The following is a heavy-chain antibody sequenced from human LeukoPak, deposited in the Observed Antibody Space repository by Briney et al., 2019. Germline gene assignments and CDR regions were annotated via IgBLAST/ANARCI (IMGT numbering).Heavy chain of an antibody. J-gene: IGHJ4*02. D-gene: IGHD6-13*01. CDR3: ARGSWSAADTNIDY. V-gene: IGHV3-74*01. CDR2: INSDGSRT. Sequence: GGSLRLSCAASGFTLSTYWMHWVRQGPGKGLVWVSCINSDGSRTTYADSMKGRFTISRDNAKNTLYLQMNTLRVEDTAVYYCARGSWSAADTNIDYWGQGTLVTVSS. CDR1: GFTLSTYW.